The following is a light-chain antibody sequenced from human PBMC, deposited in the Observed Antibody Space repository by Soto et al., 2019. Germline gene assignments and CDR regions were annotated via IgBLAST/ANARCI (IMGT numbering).Light chain of an antibody. CDR1: SSDVGGYNF. CDR2: DVS. CDR3: CSYTGRSTHA. J-gene: IGLJ1*01. Sequence: QSVLTQPASVSGSPGQSITISCTGTSSDVGGYNFVSWYQQHPGKAPKLIIYDVSNRPSGVSYRFSGSKSGNTASLTISGLQAEDEADYYCCSYTGRSTHAFGPGTKVTVL. V-gene: IGLV2-14*01.